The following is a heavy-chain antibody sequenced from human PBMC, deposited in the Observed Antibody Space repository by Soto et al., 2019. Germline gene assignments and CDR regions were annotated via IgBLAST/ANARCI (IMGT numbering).Heavy chain of an antibody. CDR2: INSDGRTA. CDR3: ARVTAMATFLFYGLDV. Sequence: GSLRLSCAASGFSISSYWMNCVRQVPGKGLVWVARINSDGRTATYAESVKGRFTISRDNAKNTLFLQMNSLRAEDTALYYCARVTAMATFLFYGLDVWGQGTTVTVSS. D-gene: IGHD5-18*01. J-gene: IGHJ6*02. CDR1: GFSISSYW. V-gene: IGHV3-74*03.